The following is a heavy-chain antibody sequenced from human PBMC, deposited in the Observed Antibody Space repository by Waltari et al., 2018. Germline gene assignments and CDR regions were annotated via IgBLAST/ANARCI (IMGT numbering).Heavy chain of an antibody. J-gene: IGHJ4*02. D-gene: IGHD3-3*01. CDR2: IYHSGAT. V-gene: IGHV4-38-2*01. CDR1: GYSISSGYY. Sequence: QVQLQESGPGLVKPSETLSLTCAVSGYSISSGYYWGWIRQPPGKGLEWIGSIYHSGATSYNPSLKSRVTISVDTSKNQFSLKLSSVTAADTALYYCARHVPQYYDFWSGYSFDYWGQGTLVTVSS. CDR3: ARHVPQYYDFWSGYSFDY.